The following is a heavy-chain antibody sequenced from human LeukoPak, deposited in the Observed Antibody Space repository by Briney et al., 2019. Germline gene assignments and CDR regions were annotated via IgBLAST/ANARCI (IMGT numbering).Heavy chain of an antibody. CDR1: GFTFSDYY. CDR2: ISSSSSYT. D-gene: IGHD2-15*01. Sequence: GGSLRLSCAASGFTFSDYYMSWIRQAPGKGLEWVSYISSSSSYTNYADSVKGRFTISRDNAKNSLYLQMNSLRAEDTAVYYCARGTGGSWYSYYYGMDVWGKGTTVTVSS. V-gene: IGHV3-11*06. J-gene: IGHJ6*04. CDR3: ARGTGGSWYSYYYGMDV.